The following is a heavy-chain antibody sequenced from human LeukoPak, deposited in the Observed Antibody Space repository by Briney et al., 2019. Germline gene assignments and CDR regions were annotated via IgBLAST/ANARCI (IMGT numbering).Heavy chain of an antibody. CDR3: ARDATTGSDY. CDR2: ISYDGSNK. V-gene: IGHV3-30-3*01. D-gene: IGHD4-11*01. J-gene: IGHJ4*02. Sequence: GGSLRLSCAASGFTFSSYAMHWVRQAPGKGLEWVAVISYDGSNKYYADSVKGRFTISRDNSKNTLYLQMNSLRAEDTAVYYCARDATTGSDYWGQGTLVTVSS. CDR1: GFTFSSYA.